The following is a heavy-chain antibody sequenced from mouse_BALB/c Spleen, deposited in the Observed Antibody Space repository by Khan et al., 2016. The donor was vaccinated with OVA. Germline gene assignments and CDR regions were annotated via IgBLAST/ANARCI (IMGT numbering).Heavy chain of an antibody. CDR3: VRSPWLRQYAMDY. D-gene: IGHD2-2*01. CDR2: IYWDDDK. V-gene: IGHV8-12*01. CDR1: GFSLSSSGMS. Sequence: QVTLKESGPGILQPSQTLSLTCSFSGFSLSSSGMSVSWIRKPSGKGLEWLAHIYWDDDKRYNPSLKSRPTISRDTSRNQVFLQNTSVDTADTATCYCVRSPWLRQYAMDYWGQGTSVTVSS. J-gene: IGHJ4*01.